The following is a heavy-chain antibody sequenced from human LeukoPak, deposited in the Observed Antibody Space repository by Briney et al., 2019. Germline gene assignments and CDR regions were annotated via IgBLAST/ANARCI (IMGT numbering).Heavy chain of an antibody. CDR1: GFTFSSYA. Sequence: GGSLRLSCAASGFTFSSYAMSWVRQAPGKGLEWVSAVSGGGSSTYYADSVKGRFTISRDNSKYSLYLQTNSLRAEDTAVDYCAKDVLIRFMEWFREYYFDYGGQGTLVTVSS. V-gene: IGHV3-23*01. J-gene: IGHJ4*02. D-gene: IGHD3-3*01. CDR2: VSGGGSST. CDR3: AKDVLIRFMEWFREYYFDY.